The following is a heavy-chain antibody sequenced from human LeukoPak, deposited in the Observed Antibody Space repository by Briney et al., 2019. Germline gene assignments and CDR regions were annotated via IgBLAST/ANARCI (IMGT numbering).Heavy chain of an antibody. D-gene: IGHD3-16*02. Sequence: SETLSLTCTVSGGSISSSSYYWGWIRQPPGKGLEGVGSIYYSGSTYYNPSLKSRVTLSVDTSKNQFSLKLSSVTAADTAVYYCARHTTYYDYVWGSYRYNFAFDIWGQGTMVTVSS. J-gene: IGHJ3*02. CDR3: ARHTTYYDYVWGSYRYNFAFDI. CDR1: GGSISSSSYY. V-gene: IGHV4-39*01. CDR2: IYYSGST.